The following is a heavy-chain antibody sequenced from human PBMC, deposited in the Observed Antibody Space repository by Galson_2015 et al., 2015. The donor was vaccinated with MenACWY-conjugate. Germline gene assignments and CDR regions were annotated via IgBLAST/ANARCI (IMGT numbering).Heavy chain of an antibody. V-gene: IGHV1-69*13. D-gene: IGHD6-13*01. Sequence: SVKVSCKASGGTFSSYGISWVRQAPGQGLEWMGAIITIFGAAKYAQRFQGRVTMTADESTTTAYMELSSLRSEDTAVYYCARDGHSSTWNQYNWFDPWGQGTLVTVSS. CDR1: GGTFSSYG. J-gene: IGHJ5*02. CDR2: IITIFGAA. CDR3: ARDGHSSTWNQYNWFDP.